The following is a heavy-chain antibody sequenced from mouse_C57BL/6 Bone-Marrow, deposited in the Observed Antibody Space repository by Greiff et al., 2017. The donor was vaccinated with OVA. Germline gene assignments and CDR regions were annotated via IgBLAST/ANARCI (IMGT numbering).Heavy chain of an antibody. Sequence: LVESGAELVKPGASVKISCKASGYAFSSYWMNWVKQRPGKGLEWIGQIYPGDGDTNYNGKFKGKATLTADKSSSTAYMQLSSLTSEDSAVYFCARSYGSRRDWYFDVWGTGTTVTVSS. D-gene: IGHD1-1*01. CDR1: GYAFSSYW. CDR2: IYPGDGDT. J-gene: IGHJ1*03. V-gene: IGHV1-80*01. CDR3: ARSYGSRRDWYFDV.